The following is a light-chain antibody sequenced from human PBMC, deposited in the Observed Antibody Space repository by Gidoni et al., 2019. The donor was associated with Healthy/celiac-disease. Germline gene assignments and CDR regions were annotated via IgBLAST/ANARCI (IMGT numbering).Light chain of an antibody. CDR1: SGHSSYA. V-gene: IGLV4-69*01. Sequence: QLVLTQSTSASASLGASVKLTCTLSSGHSSYAIAWHQQQPEKGPRYLMKLNSDGSHSKGDGIPGRFSGSSSGAERYLTISSLQSEDEADYYCQTWGTGIVVFGGGTKLTVL. CDR2: LNSDGSH. J-gene: IGLJ2*01. CDR3: QTWGTGIVV.